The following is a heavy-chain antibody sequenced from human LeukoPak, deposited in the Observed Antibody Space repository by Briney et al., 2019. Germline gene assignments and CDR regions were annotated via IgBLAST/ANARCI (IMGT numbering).Heavy chain of an antibody. CDR1: GGSISIGSYY. Sequence: PSETLSLTCTVSGGSISIGSYYWSWIRQPAGKGLEWIGRIYASGSTKYNPSLKSRVTISVDTSKNQFSLKLSSVTAADTAVYYCARGDGIAAFYWGQGTLVTVSS. CDR2: IYASGST. CDR3: ARGDGIAAFY. V-gene: IGHV4-61*02. J-gene: IGHJ4*02. D-gene: IGHD6-13*01.